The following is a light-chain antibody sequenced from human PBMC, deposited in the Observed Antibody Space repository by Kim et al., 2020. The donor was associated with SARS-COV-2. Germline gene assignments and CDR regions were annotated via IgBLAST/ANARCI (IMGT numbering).Light chain of an antibody. CDR3: QQSYNTPWT. CDR2: GVS. V-gene: IGKV1-39*01. CDR1: QSISSY. J-gene: IGKJ1*01. Sequence: ASVGDRVTITCRASQSISSYLNWYQQKPGKAPKLVIYGVSDLQRGVPSRFGGSGSGTDFTLTISSLQPEDFATYYCQQSYNTPWTFGQGTKVDIK.